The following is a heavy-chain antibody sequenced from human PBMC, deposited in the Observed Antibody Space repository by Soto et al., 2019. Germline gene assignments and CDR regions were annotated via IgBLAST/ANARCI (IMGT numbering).Heavy chain of an antibody. CDR3: ARVTDSSSWYYYYGMDV. V-gene: IGHV6-1*01. J-gene: IGHJ6*02. Sequence: SQTLSLTCAISGDSVSSNSAAWNWIRQSPSRGLEWLGRTYYRSKWYNDYAVSVKSRITINPDTSKNQFSLQLNSVTPEDTAVYYCARVTDSSSWYYYYGMDVWGQGTTVTVSS. CDR1: GDSVSSNSAA. CDR2: TYYRSKWYN. D-gene: IGHD6-13*01.